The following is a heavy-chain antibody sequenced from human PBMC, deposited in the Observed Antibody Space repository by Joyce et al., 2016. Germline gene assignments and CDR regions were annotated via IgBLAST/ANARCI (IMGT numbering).Heavy chain of an antibody. Sequence: EVQLVQSGAEVKKPGESLKISCKGSRYSFTNYWVGWVRQMPGKGLEWIGIINPGDYHTRYSPSFQGQVTISADKSIRTAYLQWSSLKASDTAIYYCARSLNNWNDLFGGSFDSWGQGTLVTVSS. D-gene: IGHD1-20*01. V-gene: IGHV5-51*01. CDR2: INPGDYHT. J-gene: IGHJ4*02. CDR3: ARSLNNWNDLFGGSFDS. CDR1: RYSFTNYW.